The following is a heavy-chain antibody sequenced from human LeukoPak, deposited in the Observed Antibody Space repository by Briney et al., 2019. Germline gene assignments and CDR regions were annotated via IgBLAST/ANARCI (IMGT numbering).Heavy chain of an antibody. CDR3: AREDIVVVPAAGAYYYYGMDV. Sequence: ASVKVSCKASGYTFTSYGISWVRRAPGQGLEWMGWISAHNGNTNYAQKLQGRVTMTTDTSTSTAYMELRSLRSDDTAVYYCAREDIVVVPAAGAYYYYGMDVWGQGTTVTVSS. CDR2: ISAHNGNT. J-gene: IGHJ6*02. V-gene: IGHV1-18*01. CDR1: GYTFTSYG. D-gene: IGHD2-2*01.